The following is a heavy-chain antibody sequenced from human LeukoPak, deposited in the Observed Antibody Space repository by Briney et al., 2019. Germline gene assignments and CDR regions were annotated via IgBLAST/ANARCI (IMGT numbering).Heavy chain of an antibody. CDR3: ARGDYYDSSGYYDY. J-gene: IGHJ4*02. CDR2: IYYSGST. D-gene: IGHD3-22*01. CDR1: GGSISSSSYY. V-gene: IGHV4-39*01. Sequence: SETLSLTCTVSGGSISSSSYYWGWIRQPPGKGLEWIGSIYYSGSTYYNPSLKSRVTISVDTSKNQFSLKLSSVTAADTAVYYCARGDYYDSSGYYDYWGQGTLVTVSS.